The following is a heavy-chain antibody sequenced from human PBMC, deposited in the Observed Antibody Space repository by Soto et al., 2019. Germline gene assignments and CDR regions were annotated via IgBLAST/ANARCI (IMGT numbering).Heavy chain of an antibody. CDR3: ASAIEGAATDDYYYYYGMDG. D-gene: IGHD1-26*01. CDR2: IIPIFGTA. CDR1: GGTFSSYA. Sequence: QVQLVQSGAEVKKPGSSVKVSCKASGGTFSSYAISWVRQAPGQGLEWMGGIIPIFGTANYAQKFQGRVTITADESTSTAYMELSSLRSEDTAVYYCASAIEGAATDDYYYYYGMDGWGQGTTVTVSS. V-gene: IGHV1-69*01. J-gene: IGHJ6*02.